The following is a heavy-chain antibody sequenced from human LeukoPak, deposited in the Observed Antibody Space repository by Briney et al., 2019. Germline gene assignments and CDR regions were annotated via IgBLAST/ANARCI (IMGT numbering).Heavy chain of an antibody. CDR3: ARQQEVFGYFDF. D-gene: IGHD6-13*01. J-gene: IGHJ4*02. CDR2: ININIGVT. Sequence: ATAKASCKASGYRFTGCYMHWVRQAPGQGLERMVWININIGVTNYTHYFQGRVSMTWDTSISTAYMELRRLRSDDTAVYYCARQQEVFGYFDFWGQGTLVTVSS. CDR1: GYRFTGCY. V-gene: IGHV1-2*07.